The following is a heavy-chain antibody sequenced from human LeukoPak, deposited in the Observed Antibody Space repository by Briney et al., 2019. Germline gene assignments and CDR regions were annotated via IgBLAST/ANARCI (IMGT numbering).Heavy chain of an antibody. V-gene: IGHV3-23*01. Sequence: GGSLRLSCAASGFTLSNYAMNWVRQAPGKGLEWVSVVIGSSGSTDYADSVKGRFTISRDNSKNTLYLQMNSLRAEDTAVYYCAKDPPHVSWLFDYWGQGTLVTVSS. J-gene: IGHJ4*02. D-gene: IGHD3-16*01. CDR1: GFTLSNYA. CDR3: AKDPPHVSWLFDY. CDR2: VIGSSGST.